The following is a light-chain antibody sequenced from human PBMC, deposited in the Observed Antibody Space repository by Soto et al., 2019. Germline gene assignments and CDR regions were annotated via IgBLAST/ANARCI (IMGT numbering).Light chain of an antibody. Sequence: EIVMKQSPATLSVSPGERASLSCRASQSVSSNLAWYQQKPGQAPRLLIYGASTRATGIPARFSGSGSGTEFTLTINSLQSEDFAVYYCQQYNNWWTFGQGTKVDIK. CDR1: QSVSSN. CDR3: QQYNNWWT. J-gene: IGKJ1*01. V-gene: IGKV3-15*01. CDR2: GAS.